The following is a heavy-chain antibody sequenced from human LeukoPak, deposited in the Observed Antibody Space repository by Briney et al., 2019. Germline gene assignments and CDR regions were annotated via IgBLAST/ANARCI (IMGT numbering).Heavy chain of an antibody. CDR1: GFTISNAW. CDR3: TTDPEALRFLEWLLVQXXASDI. V-gene: IGHV3-15*01. D-gene: IGHD3-3*01. Sequence: GGSLRFSWAASGFTISNAWMSWVRQAAGKGRGWVGLIKSKTDGRTTDYDAHVKDRFTLSRDESKNTLHLQMNRLKTEDTDVHYYTTDPEALRFLEWLLVQXXASDIWGQGTIVTVSS. J-gene: IGHJ3*02. CDR2: IKSKTDGRTT.